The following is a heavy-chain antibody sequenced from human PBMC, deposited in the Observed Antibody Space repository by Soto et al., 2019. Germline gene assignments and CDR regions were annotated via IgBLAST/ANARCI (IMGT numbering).Heavy chain of an antibody. Sequence: QLQLQESGPGLVKPSETLSLTCTVSGVSISNSSYYWGWIRRPPGKGLEWIGTIYYSGITYYNPSLKRRVTISVDTYKNQFSLKLTSVTGADTAAYYCARHGSNWGQGTLVTVAS. CDR2: IYYSGIT. V-gene: IGHV4-39*01. CDR1: GVSISNSSYY. CDR3: ARHGSN. J-gene: IGHJ4*02.